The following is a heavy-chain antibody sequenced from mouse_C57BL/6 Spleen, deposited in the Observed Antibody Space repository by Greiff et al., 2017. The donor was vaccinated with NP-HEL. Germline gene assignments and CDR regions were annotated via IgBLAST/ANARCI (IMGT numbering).Heavy chain of an antibody. CDR1: GYTFTSYW. D-gene: IGHD2-3*01. CDR3: ARDDDGYSYYFDY. CDR2: IDPSDSET. V-gene: IGHV1-52*01. Sequence: VQLQESGAELVRPGSSVKLSCKASGYTFTSYWMHWVKQRPIQGLEWIGNIDPSDSETHYNQKFKDKATLTVDKSSSTAYMQLSSLTSEDSAVYYCARDDDGYSYYFDYWGQGTTLTVSS. J-gene: IGHJ2*01.